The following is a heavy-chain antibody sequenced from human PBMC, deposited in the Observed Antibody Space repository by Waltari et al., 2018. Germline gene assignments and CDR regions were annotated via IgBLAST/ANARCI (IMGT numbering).Heavy chain of an antibody. Sequence: EIHLLESGGGLVQPGGSLRLSWTGSGISISYFWMHWVRRTPGKGLLGVSRIDGDGTTTTYADSVKGRFTISRDNAKNTVYLDMSSLRVEDTAMYYCAKGPQRYLEWLLPYDFWGQGTLVTVSS. J-gene: IGHJ4*02. CDR1: GISISYFW. CDR3: AKGPQRYLEWLLPYDF. CDR2: IDGDGTTT. D-gene: IGHD3-3*01. V-gene: IGHV3-74*01.